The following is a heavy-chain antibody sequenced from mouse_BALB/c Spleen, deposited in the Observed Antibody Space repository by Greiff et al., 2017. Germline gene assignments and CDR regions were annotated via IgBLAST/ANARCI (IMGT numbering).Heavy chain of an antibody. J-gene: IGHJ2*01. D-gene: IGHD2-14*01. CDR2: ISSGGST. CDR3: ARGRERYDGYYFDY. Sequence: EVKLMESGGGLVKPGGSLKLSCAASGFTFSSYAMSWVRQTPEKRLEWVASISSGGSTYYPDSVKGRFTISRDNARNILYLQMSSLRSEDTAMYYCARGRERYDGYYFDYWGQGTTLTVSS. V-gene: IGHV5-6-5*01. CDR1: GFTFSSYA.